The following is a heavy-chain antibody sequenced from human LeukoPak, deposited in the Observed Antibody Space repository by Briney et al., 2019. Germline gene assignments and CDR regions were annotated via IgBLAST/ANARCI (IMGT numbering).Heavy chain of an antibody. CDR3: AKDYVWGSYLAPFDY. V-gene: IGHV3-74*01. Sequence: PGGSLRLSCAASGFTFSNYWMHWVRQVPGRGLVWVSRIYSDGSVTSYADSVKGRFTISRDNSKNTLYLQMNSLRAEDTAVYYCAKDYVWGSYLAPFDYWGQGTLVTVSS. CDR1: GFTFSNYW. CDR2: IYSDGSVT. D-gene: IGHD3-16*02. J-gene: IGHJ4*02.